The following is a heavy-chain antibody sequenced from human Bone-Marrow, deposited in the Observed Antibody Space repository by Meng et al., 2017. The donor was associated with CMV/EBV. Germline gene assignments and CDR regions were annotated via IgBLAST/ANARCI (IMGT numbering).Heavy chain of an antibody. D-gene: IGHD2-2*01. J-gene: IGHJ5*02. CDR3: ARDQRARRQRVVVVVPAAKIWFDP. V-gene: IGHV4-59*05. CDR1: GFTFSDYY. Sequence: ESLKISCAASGFTFSDYYMSWVRQAPGKGLEWIGSIYYSGSTYYNPSLKSRVTISVDTSKNQFSLKLSSVTAADTAVYYCARDQRARRQRVVVVVPAAKIWFDPWGQGTLVTVSS. CDR2: IYYSGST.